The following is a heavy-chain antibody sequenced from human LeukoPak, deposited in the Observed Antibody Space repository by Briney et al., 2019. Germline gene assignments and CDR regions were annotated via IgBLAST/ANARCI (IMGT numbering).Heavy chain of an antibody. CDR2: ISYDGSNK. CDR1: GFTFSSYA. D-gene: IGHD3-10*01. V-gene: IGHV3-30-3*01. J-gene: IGHJ4*02. CDR3: ARTPYYYGSGAGGYLDY. Sequence: PGGSLRLSCAASGFTFSSYAMHWVRQAPGKGLEWVAVISYDGSNKYYADSVKGRFTISRDNSKNTLYLQMNSLRAEDTAVYYCARTPYYYGSGAGGYLDYWGQGTLVTVSS.